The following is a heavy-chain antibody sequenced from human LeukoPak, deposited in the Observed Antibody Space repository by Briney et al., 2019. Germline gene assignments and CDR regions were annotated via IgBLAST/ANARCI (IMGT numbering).Heavy chain of an antibody. Sequence: SETLSLTCAVYGGSFSGYYWSWIRQPPGKGLEWIGEINHSGSTNYNPSLKSRVTISVDTSKNQFSLKLSSVTAADTAVYYCARGGNGYYYSSGSLPHDYWGQGTLVTVSS. CDR1: GGSFSGYY. CDR2: INHSGST. D-gene: IGHD3-10*01. V-gene: IGHV4-34*01. J-gene: IGHJ4*02. CDR3: ARGGNGYYYSSGSLPHDY.